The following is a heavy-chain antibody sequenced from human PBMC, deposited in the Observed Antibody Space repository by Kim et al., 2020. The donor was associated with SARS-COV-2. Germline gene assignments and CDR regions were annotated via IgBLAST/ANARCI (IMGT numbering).Heavy chain of an antibody. CDR1: GGSISSYY. CDR3: AXXHRXXXQDXXXW. V-gene: IGHV4-59*01. J-gene: IGHJ2*01. CDR2: IYYSGST. Sequence: SETLSLTCTVSGGSISSYYWSWIRQPPGKGLXXIGYIYYSGSTNYNPSLKSRVTXSVDXXXNQFXXKLXSVTXXXTAXXXCAXXHRXXXQDXXXW.